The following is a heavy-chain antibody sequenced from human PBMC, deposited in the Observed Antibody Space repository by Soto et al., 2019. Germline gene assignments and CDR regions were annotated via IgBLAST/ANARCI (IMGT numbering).Heavy chain of an antibody. CDR3: ATGGSGYFTY. J-gene: IGHJ4*02. V-gene: IGHV3-74*01. Sequence: EVQLVESGGGLVQPGGSLRLSCAASGFTFNTYWMQWVRQAPGKGLVWVSRIKSDGIYTNYADSVKGRFTISRDNAKNTLFLQMNSLGAEDTAVYYCATGGSGYFTYWGQGTLVNVSS. D-gene: IGHD3-22*01. CDR2: IKSDGIYT. CDR1: GFTFNTYW.